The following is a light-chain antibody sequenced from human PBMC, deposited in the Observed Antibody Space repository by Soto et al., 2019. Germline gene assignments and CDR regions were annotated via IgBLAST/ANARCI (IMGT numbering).Light chain of an antibody. CDR1: QGISKY. CDR2: AAS. V-gene: IGKV1-17*03. CDR3: LQHNSYPLT. Sequence: DIQMTQSPSAMSASVGDRVTITCRASQGISKYLAWIQQRPGEVPKRLIYAASSLESGVPSRFSGSGSGTEFTLTISSMQPEDFATYYCLQHNSYPLTFGAGTKVEIK. J-gene: IGKJ4*01.